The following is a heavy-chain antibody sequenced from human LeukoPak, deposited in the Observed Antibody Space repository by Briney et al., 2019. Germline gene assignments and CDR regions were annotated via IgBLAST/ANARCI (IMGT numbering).Heavy chain of an antibody. CDR3: AREVVAGSYYYYYMDV. V-gene: IGHV4-59*01. CDR2: IYYSGSA. Sequence: SETLSLTCTVSGGSISSYYWSWIRQPPGKGLEWIGYIYYSGSANYNPSLKSRVTISVDTSKNQFSLKLSSVTAADTGVYYCAREVVAGSYYYYYMDVWGKGTTVTVSS. CDR1: GGSISSYY. D-gene: IGHD6-19*01. J-gene: IGHJ6*03.